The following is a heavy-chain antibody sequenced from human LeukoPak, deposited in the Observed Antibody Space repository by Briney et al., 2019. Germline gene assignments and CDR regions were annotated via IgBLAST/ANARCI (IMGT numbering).Heavy chain of an antibody. V-gene: IGHV4-34*01. D-gene: IGHD5-12*01. CDR2: INHSGST. CDR3: ATPRRVXHGYHD. CDR1: GGSFSGYY. J-gene: IGHJ4*02. Sequence: PSETLSLTCAVYGGSFSGYYWSWIRQPPGKGLEWIGEINHSGSTNYNPSLKSRVTISVDTSKNQFSLKLSSVTAADTAVYYCATPRRVXHGYHDWGQGTLVTVSS.